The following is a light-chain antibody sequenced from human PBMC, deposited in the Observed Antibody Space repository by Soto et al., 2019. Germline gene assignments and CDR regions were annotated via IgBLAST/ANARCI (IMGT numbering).Light chain of an antibody. J-gene: IGKJ1*01. CDR1: HSIGTW. V-gene: IGKV1-5*01. CDR3: QQYSDSSGA. Sequence: DIQVTQSSSTLSASVGDRVTITFGASHSIGTWLAWYQQKPGKVPKLLIFYVSNLESGVPSRFSSSGSGTAFTLTISSLQPDDFATCYCQQYSDSSGACGQGTRVESK. CDR2: YVS.